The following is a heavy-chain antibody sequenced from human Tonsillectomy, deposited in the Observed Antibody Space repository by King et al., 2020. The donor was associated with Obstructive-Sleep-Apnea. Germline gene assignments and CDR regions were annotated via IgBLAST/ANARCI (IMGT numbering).Heavy chain of an antibody. CDR1: GYTFTSYD. CDR3: ARRHFYGSGSYWYFDL. V-gene: IGHV1-8*01. D-gene: IGHD3-10*01. Sequence: VQLVHSGAEVKKPGASVKVSCKASGYTFTSYDINWVRQATGQGLEWMGWMNPNIGNTGYAQKFQCRVTMTRNTSISTAYMELSSLRSEDTAVYYCARRHFYGSGSYWYFDLWGRGTLVTVSS. CDR2: MNPNIGNT. J-gene: IGHJ2*01.